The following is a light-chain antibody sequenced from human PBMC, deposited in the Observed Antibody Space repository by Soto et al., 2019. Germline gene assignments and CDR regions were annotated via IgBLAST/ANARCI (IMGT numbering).Light chain of an antibody. V-gene: IGKV1-39*01. CDR3: QQSFNLPRT. CDR1: QSISSS. J-gene: IGKJ1*01. CDR2: AAS. Sequence: DIQMTQSPSSLSASVGETFTITCRASQSISSSLNWFQHSPGQPPKLLLFAASNLHAGVPPRFSGSGSGTSFSLTIRSLQPEDFATYYCQQSFNLPRTFGPGTKVDIK.